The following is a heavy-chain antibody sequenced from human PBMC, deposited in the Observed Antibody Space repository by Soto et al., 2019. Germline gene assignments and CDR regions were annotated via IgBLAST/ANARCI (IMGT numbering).Heavy chain of an antibody. D-gene: IGHD7-27*01. J-gene: IGHJ4*02. V-gene: IGHV3-21*06. CDR1: GFTFTRYS. Sequence: GGSLRLSCAASGFTFTRYSMNWVRQAPGKGLEWVSSISSTTNYIYYGDSMKGRFTISRDNAKDSLYLEMNSLRAEDTAVYYCAIESEDLTSNFDYWGQGTLVTVSS. CDR2: ISSTTNYI. CDR3: AIESEDLTSNFDY.